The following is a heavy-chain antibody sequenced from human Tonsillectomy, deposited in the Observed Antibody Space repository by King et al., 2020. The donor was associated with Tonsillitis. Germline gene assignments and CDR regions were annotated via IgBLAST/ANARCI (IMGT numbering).Heavy chain of an antibody. CDR3: ARVSHLTSGTYGHGADFDY. J-gene: IGHJ4*02. Sequence: QLVQSGAEVKKPGASVKVSCKASGYTFTDYYMHWVRQAPGKGLEWMGWIKPNSGGTNYAQKFQGRVTMTRDTSTSTAYMELSRLRSDDTAVYYCARVSHLTSGTYGHGADFDYWGQGTLVTVSS. V-gene: IGHV1-2*02. CDR2: IKPNSGGT. CDR1: GYTFTDYY. D-gene: IGHD1-26*01.